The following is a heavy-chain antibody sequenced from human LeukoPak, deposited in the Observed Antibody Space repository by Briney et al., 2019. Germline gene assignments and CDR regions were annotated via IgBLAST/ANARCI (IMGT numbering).Heavy chain of an antibody. CDR3: ARRPRNSGTYDGPSSLDY. D-gene: IGHD1-26*01. Sequence: PSETLSLTCAVYGESFSGYYWSWIRQTPRKGLEWIGEINHTGGTNYNPSLKSRVTISGDTSKNQFSLKLSSVTATDTAMYYCARRPRNSGTYDGPSSLDYWGQGTPVTVSS. CDR1: GESFSGYY. V-gene: IGHV4-34*01. J-gene: IGHJ4*02. CDR2: INHTGGT.